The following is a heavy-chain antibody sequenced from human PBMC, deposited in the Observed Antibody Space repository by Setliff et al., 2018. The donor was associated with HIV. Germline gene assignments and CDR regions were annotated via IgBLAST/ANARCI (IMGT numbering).Heavy chain of an antibody. CDR1: GYTFTSYA. CDR3: ARDPLDGDGPFDY. Sequence: ASVKVSCKASGYTFTSYAIHWVRQAPGQRLEWMGWINAGNGNTNYAQKLQGRVTMTTDTSASTVYMELSSLRSDDTAVYYCARDPLDGDGPFDYWGQGTLVTVSS. D-gene: IGHD7-27*01. V-gene: IGHV1-3*01. J-gene: IGHJ4*02. CDR2: INAGNGNT.